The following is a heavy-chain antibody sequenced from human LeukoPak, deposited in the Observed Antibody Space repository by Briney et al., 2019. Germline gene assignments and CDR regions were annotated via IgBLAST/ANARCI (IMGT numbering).Heavy chain of an antibody. D-gene: IGHD2-2*01. Sequence: GASVKVSCKASGYTFTSYGISWVRQAPGQGLEWMGWISAYNGNTNYAQKLQGRVTMTTDTSTSTAYMELRSLRSDDTAVYYCARGYCTNTICLGRPYFDFWGQGTLVTVSS. V-gene: IGHV1-18*01. CDR2: ISAYNGNT. CDR1: GYTFTSYG. J-gene: IGHJ4*02. CDR3: ARGYCTNTICLGRPYFDF.